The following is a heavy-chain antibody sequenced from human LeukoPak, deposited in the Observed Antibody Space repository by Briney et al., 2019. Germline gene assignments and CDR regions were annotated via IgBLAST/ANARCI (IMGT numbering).Heavy chain of an antibody. Sequence: PGGSLRLSCAASGFTFSSYNMNWVRQAPGKGLEWVSSITRSSSNIYYADSVKGRFTISRDNAQNSLHLQMNSLRAEDTAVYYCARGAYYYGSGSYSFQIDNWGQGTLVTVSS. D-gene: IGHD3-10*01. V-gene: IGHV3-21*01. CDR2: ITRSSSNI. CDR3: ARGAYYYGSGSYSFQIDN. CDR1: GFTFSSYN. J-gene: IGHJ4*02.